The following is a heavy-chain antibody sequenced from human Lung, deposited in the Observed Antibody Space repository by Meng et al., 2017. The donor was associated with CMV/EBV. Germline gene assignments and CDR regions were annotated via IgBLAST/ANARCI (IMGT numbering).Heavy chain of an antibody. CDR2: IYYSGSN. CDR1: GGYMSSSSYY. Sequence: WTVSGGYMSSSSYYWGWIREPPGKRLEWSGSIYYSGSNYYNPSLKGRVTISVDTSKSQFSLKLSSVTAADTAVYYCARGQWLGPLGYWGQGTLVTVSS. V-gene: IGHV4-39*01. J-gene: IGHJ4*02. D-gene: IGHD6-19*01. CDR3: ARGQWLGPLGY.